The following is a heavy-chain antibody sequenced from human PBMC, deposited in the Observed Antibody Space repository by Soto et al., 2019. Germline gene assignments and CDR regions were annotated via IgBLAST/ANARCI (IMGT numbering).Heavy chain of an antibody. CDR2: IHYTGSS. Sequence: QVQLQESGPGLVKPSQTLSLTCSVSGGSISSGDYFWSWIRQPPGKGLEWIGYIHYTGSSYFNPSLESRVSISVDTSKNQFSLRLNSVTAADTAVYYCASALVTCYFDQWGQGTLVTVSS. CDR1: GGSISSGDYF. D-gene: IGHD2-8*02. V-gene: IGHV4-30-4*01. J-gene: IGHJ4*02. CDR3: ASALVTCYFDQ.